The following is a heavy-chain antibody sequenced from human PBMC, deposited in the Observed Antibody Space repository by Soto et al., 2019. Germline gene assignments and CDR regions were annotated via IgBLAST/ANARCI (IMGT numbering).Heavy chain of an antibody. D-gene: IGHD2-2*01. CDR1: GGSISSGGYS. CDR3: ARLEPAANWFDP. Sequence: PSETLSLTCAVSGGSISSGGYSWSWIRQPPGKGLEWIGSIYYSGSTYYNPSLKSRVTISVDTSKNQFSLKLSSVTAADTAVYYCARLEPAANWFDPWGQGTLVTVSS. CDR2: IYYSGST. V-gene: IGHV4-39*01. J-gene: IGHJ5*02.